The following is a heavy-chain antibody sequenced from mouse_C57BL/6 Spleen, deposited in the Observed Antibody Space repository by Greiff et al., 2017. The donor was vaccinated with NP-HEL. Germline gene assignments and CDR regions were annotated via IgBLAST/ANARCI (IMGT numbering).Heavy chain of an antibody. CDR3: ARIWIYYGSSYYAMDY. CDR1: GYTFTDYN. V-gene: IGHV1-22*01. D-gene: IGHD1-1*01. Sequence: VQLQQSGPELVKPGASVKMSCKASGYTFTDYNMHWVKQSHGKSLEWIGYINPNNGGTSYNQKFKGKATLTVNKSSSTAYMELLSLTSEDSAVYYCARIWIYYGSSYYAMDYWGQGTSVTVSS. CDR2: INPNNGGT. J-gene: IGHJ4*01.